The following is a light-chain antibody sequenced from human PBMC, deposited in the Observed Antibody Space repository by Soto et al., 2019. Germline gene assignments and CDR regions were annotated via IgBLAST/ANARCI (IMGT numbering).Light chain of an antibody. CDR1: QSISSY. Sequence: DIQMTQSPSSLSASVGDRVTITCRASQSISSYLNWYQQKPGKAPKLLIYAASSLQSGVPSRFSGSGSGTDFTLTISSLQPEDFATYYGQQSYSTPRTFDQGTKVEIK. J-gene: IGKJ1*01. V-gene: IGKV1-39*01. CDR3: QQSYSTPRT. CDR2: AAS.